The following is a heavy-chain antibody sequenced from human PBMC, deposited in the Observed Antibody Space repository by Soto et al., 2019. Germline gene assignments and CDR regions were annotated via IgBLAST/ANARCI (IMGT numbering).Heavy chain of an antibody. CDR3: ARVDIVVVPAAYSMDV. CDR1: GFTFSSYW. V-gene: IGHV3-7*01. Sequence: GGSLRLSCAASGFTFSSYWMSWVRQAPGKGLEWVANIKQDGSEKYYVDSVKGRFTISRDNAKNSLYLQMNSLRAEDTAVYYCARVDIVVVPAAYSMDVWGKGTTVTVSS. D-gene: IGHD2-2*01. J-gene: IGHJ6*03. CDR2: IKQDGSEK.